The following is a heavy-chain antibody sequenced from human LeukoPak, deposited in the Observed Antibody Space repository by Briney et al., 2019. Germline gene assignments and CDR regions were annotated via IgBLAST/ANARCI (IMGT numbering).Heavy chain of an antibody. CDR2: IGLTSSTI. CDR1: GFTFSSYT. CDR3: AKNLHYYDSGSYYN. V-gene: IGHV3-48*02. Sequence: PGGSLRLSCAASGFTFSSYTMNWVRQAPGKGLEWVSYIGLTSSTIYYADSVKGRFTISRDNAKNSLYLQMNTLRDEDTAVYYCAKNLHYYDSGSYYNWGQGTLVTVSS. J-gene: IGHJ4*02. D-gene: IGHD3-10*01.